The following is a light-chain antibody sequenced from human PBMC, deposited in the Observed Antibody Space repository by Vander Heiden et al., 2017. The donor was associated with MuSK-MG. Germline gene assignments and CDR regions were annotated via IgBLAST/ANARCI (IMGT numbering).Light chain of an antibody. Sequence: EIVMTHSPAPLSVSPGERATLSCRASQSVSSNLAWYQQKPGQAPRLLIYGASTRATGIPARFSGSGSGTEFTLTISSLQSEDFAVYYCQQYNNWPRTFGQGTKVEI. J-gene: IGKJ1*01. CDR2: GAS. V-gene: IGKV3-15*01. CDR3: QQYNNWPRT. CDR1: QSVSSN.